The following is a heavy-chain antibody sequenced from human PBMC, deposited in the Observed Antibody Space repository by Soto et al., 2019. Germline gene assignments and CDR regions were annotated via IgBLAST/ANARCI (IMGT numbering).Heavy chain of an antibody. J-gene: IGHJ4*02. Sequence: QVQLQESGPGLVKPSETLSLTCTVSRGSTNGYYWSWIRQPPGKGLEWIGYIYYSGSTNYNPSLKSGVTISLDTSKNQFSLKLSSVTAADTAVYYCARRQYHHLDYWGRGTLVTVSS. V-gene: IGHV4-59*01. CDR3: ARRQYHHLDY. CDR1: RGSTNGYY. D-gene: IGHD4-4*01. CDR2: IYYSGST.